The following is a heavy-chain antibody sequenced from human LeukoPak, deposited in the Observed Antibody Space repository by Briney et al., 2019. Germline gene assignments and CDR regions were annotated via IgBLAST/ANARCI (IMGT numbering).Heavy chain of an antibody. V-gene: IGHV4-59*08. CDR2: IYYSGST. D-gene: IGHD3-3*01. J-gene: IGHJ6*03. Sequence: SETLSLTCTVSGGSISSYYWSWIRQPPGKGLEWIGYIYYSGSTNYNPSLKSRVTISVDTSKNQFSLKLSSVTAADTAVCYCARYDFWSGPTPPYYYYYYMDVWGKGTTVTVSS. CDR1: GGSISSYY. CDR3: ARYDFWSGPTPPYYYYYYMDV.